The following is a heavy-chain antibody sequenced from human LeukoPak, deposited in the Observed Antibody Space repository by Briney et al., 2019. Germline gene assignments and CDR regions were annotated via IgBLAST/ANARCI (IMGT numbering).Heavy chain of an antibody. V-gene: IGHV3-48*03. CDR3: ARDPAGYCSSTSCFGYFDY. CDR2: ISSCGSTI. J-gene: IGHJ4*02. D-gene: IGHD2-2*01. Sequence: GSLRLSCAASGFTFSSYEMNWVRQAPGEGLDWVSYISSCGSTIYYADSVKGRFTISRDNAKNSLYLQMNSLRAEDTAVYYCARDPAGYCSSTSCFGYFDYWGQGTLVTVSS. CDR1: GFTFSSYE.